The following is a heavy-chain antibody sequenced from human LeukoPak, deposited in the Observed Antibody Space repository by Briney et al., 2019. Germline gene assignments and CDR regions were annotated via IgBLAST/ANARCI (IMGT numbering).Heavy chain of an antibody. CDR2: IYHSGST. CDR3: ARGLTFGELFPLD. Sequence: SETLSLTCTVSGYSISSGYYWGWIRQPPGKGLEWIGSIYHSGSTYYNPSLKSRVTISVDTSKNQFSLKLSSVTAADTAVYYCARGLTFGELFPLDWGQGTLVTVSS. D-gene: IGHD3-10*01. V-gene: IGHV4-38-2*02. CDR1: GYSISSGYY. J-gene: IGHJ4*02.